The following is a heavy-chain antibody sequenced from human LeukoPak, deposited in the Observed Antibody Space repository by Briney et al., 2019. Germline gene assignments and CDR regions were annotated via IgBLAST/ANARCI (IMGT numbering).Heavy chain of an antibody. V-gene: IGHV3-23*01. CDR3: AKAREYSSGWYNHFDY. J-gene: IGHJ4*02. Sequence: GGSLRLSCAASGFTFSDYAVSWVRQAPGKGLEWVSAISGSGGSTYYADSVKGRFTISRDNSKNTLYLQMNSLRAEDTAVYYCAKAREYSSGWYNHFDYWGQGTLVTVSS. D-gene: IGHD6-19*01. CDR2: ISGSGGST. CDR1: GFTFSDYA.